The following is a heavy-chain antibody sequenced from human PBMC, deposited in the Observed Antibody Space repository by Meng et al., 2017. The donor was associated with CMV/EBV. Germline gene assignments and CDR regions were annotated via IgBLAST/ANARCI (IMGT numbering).Heavy chain of an antibody. V-gene: IGHV1-69*12. CDR3: ARDYSGIAARPGFDP. CDR1: GGTFSSYA. CDR2: IIPIFGTA. D-gene: IGHD6-6*01. J-gene: IGHJ5*02. Sequence: QVQLVQSWAEVKKPGSSVEVYCKASGGTFSSYAISWVRQAPGQGLEWMGGIIPIFGTANYAQKFQGRVTITADESTSTAYMELSSLRSEDTAVYYCARDYSGIAARPGFDPWGQGTLVTVPS.